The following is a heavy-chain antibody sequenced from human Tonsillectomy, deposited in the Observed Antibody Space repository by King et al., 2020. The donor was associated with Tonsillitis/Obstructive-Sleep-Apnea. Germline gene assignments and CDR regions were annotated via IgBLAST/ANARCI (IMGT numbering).Heavy chain of an antibody. CDR2: IYYSGST. CDR3: ARHSPAQVVEGWFDP. D-gene: IGHD3-16*02. V-gene: IGHV4-59*08. Sequence: QLQESGPGLVKPSETLSLTCTISGGSISSYYWSWIRQPPGKGLEWIGYIYYSGSTNYNPTLKSRVTISVDTSKNQFSLKLSSVTAAATAGYDCARHSPAQVVEGWFDPWGQGTLVTVSS. J-gene: IGHJ5*02. CDR1: GGSISSYY.